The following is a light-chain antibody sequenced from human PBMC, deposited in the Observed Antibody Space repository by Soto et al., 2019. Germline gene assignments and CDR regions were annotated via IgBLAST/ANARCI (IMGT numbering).Light chain of an antibody. J-gene: IGKJ1*01. Sequence: AIRMTQSPSSLSASTGDRVTITCRASQGISSYLAWYQQKPGKAPKLLIYAASTLQSGVPSRFSGSGSATDFTLTISCLQSEDFATYYCQQYYSYPRTFGQGPKVEIK. CDR1: QGISSY. CDR2: AAS. CDR3: QQYYSYPRT. V-gene: IGKV1-8*01.